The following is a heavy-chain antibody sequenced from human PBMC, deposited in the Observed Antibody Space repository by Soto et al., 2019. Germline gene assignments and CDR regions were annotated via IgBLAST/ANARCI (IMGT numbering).Heavy chain of an antibody. CDR2: ISSSGSTI. D-gene: IGHD6-6*01. CDR1: GFTFSSYE. Sequence: PGGSLRLSCAASGFTFSSYEMNWVRQAPGKGPEWVSYISSSGSTIYYADSVKGRFTISRDNAKNSLYLQMNSLRAEDTAVYYCARAMAVEQLAPFDYWGQGTLVTVSS. CDR3: ARAMAVEQLAPFDY. V-gene: IGHV3-48*03. J-gene: IGHJ4*02.